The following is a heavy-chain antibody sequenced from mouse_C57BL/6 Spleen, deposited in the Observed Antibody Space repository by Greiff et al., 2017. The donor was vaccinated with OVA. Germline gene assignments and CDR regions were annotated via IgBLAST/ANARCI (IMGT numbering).Heavy chain of an antibody. J-gene: IGHJ2*01. CDR1: GYTFTSYW. Sequence: QVQLKQPGAELVRPGSSVKLSCKASGYTFTSYWMDWVKQRPGQGLEWIGNIYPSDSETHYNQKFKDKATLTVDKSSSTAYMQLSSLTSEDSAVYYCARLRDYAYYWGQGTTLTVSS. CDR3: ARLRDYAYY. D-gene: IGHD2-4*01. V-gene: IGHV1-61*01. CDR2: IYPSDSET.